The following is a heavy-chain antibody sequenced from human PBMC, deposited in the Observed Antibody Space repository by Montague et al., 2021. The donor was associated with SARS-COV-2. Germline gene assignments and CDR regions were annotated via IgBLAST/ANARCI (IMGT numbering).Heavy chain of an antibody. CDR3: ARVASEHTAMAPDY. CDR1: GFTFSRYS. CDR2: ISMSETRT. V-gene: IGHV3-48*04. D-gene: IGHD5-18*01. J-gene: IGHJ4*02. Sequence: SLRLSCAAAGFTFSRYSMNWVRQAPGKGLEWISYISMSETRTQYVDSVKGRFTISRDNARNSLYLQMRSLTGGDTAVYYCARVASEHTAMAPDYWGQGTLVTVSS.